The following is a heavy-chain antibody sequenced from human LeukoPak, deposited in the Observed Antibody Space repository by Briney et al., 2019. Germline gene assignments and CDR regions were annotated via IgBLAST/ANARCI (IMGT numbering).Heavy chain of an antibody. CDR3: ARQSRDGSKTRGYYFDY. D-gene: IGHD3-10*01. V-gene: IGHV5-51*01. CDR1: GYRFNAYW. CDR2: IYPDDSDT. Sequence: GESLKISCKGSGYRFNAYWIAWVRQMPGKGLEWMGIIYPDDSDTRYSPSFQGQVTISADKSINTVYLQWSSLKASGTAMYYCARQSRDGSKTRGYYFDYWGQGTLVTVSS. J-gene: IGHJ4*02.